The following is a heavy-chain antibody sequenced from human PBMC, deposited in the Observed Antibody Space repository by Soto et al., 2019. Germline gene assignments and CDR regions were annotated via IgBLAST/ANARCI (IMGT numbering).Heavy chain of an antibody. CDR2: IYHGGST. D-gene: IGHD3-22*01. CDR3: ARGPTMIVVAYDC. J-gene: IGHJ4*01. CDR1: GGSIGSNNW. Sequence: SETLSLTCAVSGGSIGSNNWWTWVRQPPGKGLEWIGEIYHGGSTKYNPSLTSRVTISVDKSKNHFSLKVTSVTAADTAVYYCARGPTMIVVAYDCWGHGTLVTVSS. V-gene: IGHV4-4*02.